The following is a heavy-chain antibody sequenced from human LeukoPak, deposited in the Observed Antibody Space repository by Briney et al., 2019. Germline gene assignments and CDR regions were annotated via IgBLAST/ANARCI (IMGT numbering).Heavy chain of an antibody. J-gene: IGHJ4*02. Sequence: PSETQSLTCTVSGGSISSYYWTWVRQPPGMRLEWIGYIYYSGNTNYNPSLKSRVTISLDTSRNQFSLKLSSVTAADTAVYYCARRARATAGGDYFDYWGQGTLVTVSS. V-gene: IGHV4-59*08. CDR3: ARRARATAGGDYFDY. D-gene: IGHD6-13*01. CDR2: IYYSGNT. CDR1: GGSISSYY.